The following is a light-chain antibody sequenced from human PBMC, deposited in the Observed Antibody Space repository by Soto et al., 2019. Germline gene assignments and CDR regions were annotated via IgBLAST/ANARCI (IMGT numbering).Light chain of an antibody. V-gene: IGKV3-15*01. Sequence: EIVMTQSPATLSVSPGERATLSCRASQSVSSNLAWYQQKPGQATRRLIYGASTRATGIPARFSGSGSGTEFTLTISSLQSEDFAVYYCQQYNNWWTFGQGTKVEIK. CDR2: GAS. CDR1: QSVSSN. CDR3: QQYNNWWT. J-gene: IGKJ1*01.